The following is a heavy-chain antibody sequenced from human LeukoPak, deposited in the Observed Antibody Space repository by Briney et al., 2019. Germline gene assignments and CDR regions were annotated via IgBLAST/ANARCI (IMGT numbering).Heavy chain of an antibody. D-gene: IGHD6-19*01. V-gene: IGHV4-31*03. Sequence: SQALSLTCTVSGGSISSGGYYWSWIRQHPGKGLEWIGYIYYSGSTYYNPSLKSRVTISVDTSKNQFSLKLSSVTAADTAVYYCARGLAVAGYGDYWGQGTLVTVSS. CDR1: GGSISSGGYY. CDR3: ARGLAVAGYGDY. J-gene: IGHJ4*02. CDR2: IYYSGST.